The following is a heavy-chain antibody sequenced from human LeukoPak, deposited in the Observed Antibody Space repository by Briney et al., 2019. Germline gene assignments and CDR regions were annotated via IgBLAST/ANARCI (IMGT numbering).Heavy chain of an antibody. CDR2: INHSGST. J-gene: IGHJ4*02. CDR3: ATSGWYLLPGVY. CDR1: GGSFSGYY. D-gene: IGHD6-19*01. Sequence: SETLSLTCAVYGGSFSGYYWSWIRQPPGKGLEWIGEINHSGSTNYNPSLESRVTISVDTSKNQFSLKLSSVTAADTAVYYCATSGWYLLPGVYWAQGTLVTVSS. V-gene: IGHV4-34*01.